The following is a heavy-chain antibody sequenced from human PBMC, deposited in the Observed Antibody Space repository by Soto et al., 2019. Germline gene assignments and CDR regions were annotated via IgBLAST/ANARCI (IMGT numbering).Heavy chain of an antibody. CDR1: GGSISTNNW. CDR2: VYHSGST. Sequence: QVQLRESGPGLVHASGTLSLTCGVSGGSISTNNWWSWVRQPPGQGLEWIAEVYHSGSTNYNPSLKSRLTISIDKSKHPFSLRLTSVTAADSAVYYCARAKLCNTLSCPHSFDTWGQGTLVTVSS. V-gene: IGHV4-4*02. D-gene: IGHD2-2*01. CDR3: ARAKLCNTLSCPHSFDT. J-gene: IGHJ4*02.